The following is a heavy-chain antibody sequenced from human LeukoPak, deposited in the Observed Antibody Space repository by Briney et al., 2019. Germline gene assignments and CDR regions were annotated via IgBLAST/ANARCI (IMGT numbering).Heavy chain of an antibody. CDR1: GGTFSSYA. J-gene: IGHJ3*02. D-gene: IGHD5-12*01. V-gene: IGHV1-69*04. CDR3: ARDGRRDGYNSGAFDI. Sequence: GASVKVSCKASGGTFSSYAISWVRQAPGQGLEWMGRIIPILGIANYAQKLQGRVTITADKSTSTAYMELSSLRSEDTAVYYCARDGRRDGYNSGAFDIWGQGTMVTVSS. CDR2: IIPILGIA.